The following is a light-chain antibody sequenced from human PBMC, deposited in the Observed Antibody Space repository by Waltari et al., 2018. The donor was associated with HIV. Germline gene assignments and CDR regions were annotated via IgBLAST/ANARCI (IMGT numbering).Light chain of an antibody. Sequence: SVLTQPPSASGTPGQRVTVPCSGIRSKLDNKPDSWYQQLPGTAPKLLIHIDDQRPSGVPDRFSGSKAGTSASLAISGLQSEDEADYYCAVWDDSLFGYVFGTGTKVAVL. CDR2: IDD. CDR1: RSKLDNKP. V-gene: IGLV1-44*01. J-gene: IGLJ1*01. CDR3: AVWDDSLFGYV.